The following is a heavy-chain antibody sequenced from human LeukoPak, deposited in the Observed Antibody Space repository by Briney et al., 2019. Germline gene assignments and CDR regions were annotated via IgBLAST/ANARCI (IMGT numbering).Heavy chain of an antibody. V-gene: IGHV3-30-3*01. Sequence: GRSLRLSCAASGFTFSSYAMHWVRQAPGKGLEWVAVISYDGSNKYYADSVKGRFTISRDNSKNTLYLQMNSLRAEDTAVYYCARGTVYFDYWGQGTLVTVSS. CDR3: ARGTVYFDY. J-gene: IGHJ4*02. CDR2: ISYDGSNK. CDR1: GFTFSSYA. D-gene: IGHD4-17*01.